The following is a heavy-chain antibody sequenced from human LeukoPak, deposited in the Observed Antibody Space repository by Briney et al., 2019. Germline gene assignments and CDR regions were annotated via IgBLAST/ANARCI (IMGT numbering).Heavy chain of an antibody. Sequence: SETLSLTCTVSGGSISSYYWSWIRQPPGKGLEWIGYIYYSGSTNYSPSLKSRVTISVDTSKNQFSLKLSSVTAADTAVYYCARDIAYGSGSYYNVGWFDPWGQGTLVTVSS. D-gene: IGHD3-10*01. J-gene: IGHJ5*02. CDR3: ARDIAYGSGSYYNVGWFDP. CDR2: IYYSGST. CDR1: GGSISSYY. V-gene: IGHV4-59*01.